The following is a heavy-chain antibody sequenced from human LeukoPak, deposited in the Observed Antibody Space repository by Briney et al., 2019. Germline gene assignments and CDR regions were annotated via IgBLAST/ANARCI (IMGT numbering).Heavy chain of an antibody. CDR2: IYYSGST. Sequence: SETLSLTCAVYGGSFSGYYWSWIRQPPGKGLEWIGSIYYSGSTYYNPSLKSRVTISVDTSKNQFSLKLSSVTAADTAVYYCARDQGYSYGNWFDPWGQGTLVTVSS. D-gene: IGHD5-18*01. CDR1: GGSFSGYY. V-gene: IGHV4-34*01. J-gene: IGHJ5*02. CDR3: ARDQGYSYGNWFDP.